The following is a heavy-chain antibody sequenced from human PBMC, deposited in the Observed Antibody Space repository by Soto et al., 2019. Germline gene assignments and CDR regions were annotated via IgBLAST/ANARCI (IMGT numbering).Heavy chain of an antibody. CDR2: ISGDGGST. CDR1: GFTFDDYA. Sequence: GGSLRLSCAASGFTFDDYAMHWVRQAPGKGLEWVSLISGDGGSTYYADSVKGRFTISRDNSKNSLYLQMNSLRTEDTAVYYCAKDIRRWSSSSFDYWGQGTLVTVSS. CDR3: AKDIRRWSSSSFDY. J-gene: IGHJ4*02. V-gene: IGHV3-43*02. D-gene: IGHD6-6*01.